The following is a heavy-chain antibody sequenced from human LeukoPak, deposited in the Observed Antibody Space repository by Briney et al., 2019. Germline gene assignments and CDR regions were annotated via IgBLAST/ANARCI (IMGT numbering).Heavy chain of an antibody. J-gene: IGHJ4*02. CDR1: GGSFSGYY. CDR2: INYSGST. Sequence: SETLSLTCAVYGGSFSGYYWSWIRQPPGKGLEWIGYINYSGSTKYNPSLKSRVTISVDTSSNQFSLKLSSVTAADTAVYYCARLATGGYLTFWGQGTLVTVSS. D-gene: IGHD2-21*02. CDR3: ARLATGGYLTF. V-gene: IGHV4-59*08.